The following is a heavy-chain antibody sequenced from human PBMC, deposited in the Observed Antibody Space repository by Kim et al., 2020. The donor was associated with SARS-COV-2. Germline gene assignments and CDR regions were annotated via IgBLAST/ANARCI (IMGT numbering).Heavy chain of an antibody. CDR3: AKDIVLGSTAWVGINTVGMDV. D-gene: IGHD7-27*01. CDR2: ISWDGKGI. J-gene: IGHJ6*02. CDR1: GFTFGDYT. V-gene: IGHV3-43*01. Sequence: GRSLRLSCAASGFTFGDYTMHWVRQGPGKGLEWVSLISWDGKGISYADSVKGRFTISRDNSKESLYLQINGLRIEDTALYYCAKDIVLGSTAWVGINTVGMDVWGQGTTVTVSS.